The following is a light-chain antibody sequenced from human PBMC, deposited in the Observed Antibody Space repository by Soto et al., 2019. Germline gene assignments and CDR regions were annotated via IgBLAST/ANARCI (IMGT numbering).Light chain of an antibody. Sequence: EMVLTQSPGTLSLSPGERATLSCRASQSVSSSYLAWYQQKPGQAPRLLIYGASSRATGIPDRFSGSGSGTDFPLTISRLEPEDFAVYYCQQYGSSPLTFGGGTQVEIK. CDR1: QSVSSSY. V-gene: IGKV3-20*01. J-gene: IGKJ4*01. CDR2: GAS. CDR3: QQYGSSPLT.